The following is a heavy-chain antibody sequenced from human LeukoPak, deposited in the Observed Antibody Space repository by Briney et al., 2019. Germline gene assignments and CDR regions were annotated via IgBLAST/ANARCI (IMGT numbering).Heavy chain of an antibody. D-gene: IGHD3-9*01. Sequence: SGTLSLTCTVSGGSISSYYWSWIRQPPGKGLEWIGYIYYSGSTNYNPSLKSRVTISVDTSKNQFSLKLSSVTAADTAVYYCARVNDILTGYSFDYWGQGTLVTVSS. CDR1: GGSISSYY. CDR2: IYYSGST. J-gene: IGHJ4*02. CDR3: ARVNDILTGYSFDY. V-gene: IGHV4-59*01.